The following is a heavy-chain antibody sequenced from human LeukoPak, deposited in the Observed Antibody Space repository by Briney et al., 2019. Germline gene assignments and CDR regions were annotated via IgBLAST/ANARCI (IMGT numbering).Heavy chain of an antibody. CDR3: AKYGTMSRSWFDP. J-gene: IGHJ5*02. CDR2: INGGGTTT. Sequence: GGSPRLSCAASGFTFSNHAMAWVRQAPGKGLEWVSTINGGGTTTYYADSMQGRFTISRDKSKNTLYLQMNSLRAEDTAVYYCAKYGTMSRSWFDPWGQGTLVSVSS. CDR1: GFTFSNHA. D-gene: IGHD3-10*01. V-gene: IGHV3-23*01.